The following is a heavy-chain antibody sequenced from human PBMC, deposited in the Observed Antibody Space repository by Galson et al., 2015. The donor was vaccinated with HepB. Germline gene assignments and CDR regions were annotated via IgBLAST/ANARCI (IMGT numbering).Heavy chain of an antibody. D-gene: IGHD3-10*01. J-gene: IGHJ6*02. CDR3: ARISMVRGDRNYYYGMDV. CDR1: RLTFRSYW. Sequence: SLRLSCAASRLTFRSYWLIWVRQAPGKRLESVANIKQDGSEKHYVDSVKGRFTISRDNAKNSLYLQMNSLRAEDTAVYYCARISMVRGDRNYYYGMDVWGQGTTVTVSS. CDR2: IKQDGSEK. V-gene: IGHV3-7*01.